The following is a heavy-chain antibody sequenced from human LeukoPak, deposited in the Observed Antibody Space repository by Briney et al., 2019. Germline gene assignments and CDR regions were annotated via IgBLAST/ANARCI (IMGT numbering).Heavy chain of an antibody. Sequence: PGGSLRLSCAASGFTFSSYWMHWVRQAPGKGLVWVSRINSDGSSTSYADSVKGRFTISRDNAKNTQYLQMNSLRAEDTAVYYCASPVVTAPYDAFDIWGQGTMVTVSS. CDR2: INSDGSST. CDR1: GFTFSSYW. D-gene: IGHD2-21*02. J-gene: IGHJ3*02. CDR3: ASPVVTAPYDAFDI. V-gene: IGHV3-74*01.